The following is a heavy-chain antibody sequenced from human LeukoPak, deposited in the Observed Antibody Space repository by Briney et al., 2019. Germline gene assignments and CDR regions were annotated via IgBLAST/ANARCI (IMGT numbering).Heavy chain of an antibody. CDR3: VEGHFSN. D-gene: IGHD2-2*01. Sequence: HPGGSLRLSCAASGFTFSRHDMSWVRQAPGKGLEWVSYIRSSGDATYYADSVKGRFAISRDNSKGTVNLQMNSLRVEDTAVYYCVEGHFSNWGQGTLVTVST. CDR2: IRSSGDAT. CDR1: GFTFSRHD. V-gene: IGHV3-23*01. J-gene: IGHJ4*02.